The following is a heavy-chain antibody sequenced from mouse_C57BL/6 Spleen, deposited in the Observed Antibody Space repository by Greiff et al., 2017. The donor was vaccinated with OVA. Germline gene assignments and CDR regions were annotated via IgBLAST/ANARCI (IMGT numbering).Heavy chain of an antibody. Sequence: QVQLQQPGTELVKPGASVKLSCKASGYTFTSYWMHWVKQRPGQGLEWIGNINPSNGGTNYNEKFKSKATLTVDKSSSTAYMQLSSLTSEDSAVYYCARGGFYDYDGYWYFDVWGTGTTVTVSS. D-gene: IGHD2-4*01. V-gene: IGHV1-53*01. J-gene: IGHJ1*03. CDR2: INPSNGGT. CDR1: GYTFTSYW. CDR3: ARGGFYDYDGYWYFDV.